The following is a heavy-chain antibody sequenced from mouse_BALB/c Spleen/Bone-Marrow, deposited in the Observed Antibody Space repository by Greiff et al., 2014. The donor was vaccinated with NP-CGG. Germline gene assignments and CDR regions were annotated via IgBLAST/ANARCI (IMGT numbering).Heavy chain of an antibody. CDR2: INPYNGDT. V-gene: IGHV1-20*02. J-gene: IGHJ4*01. D-gene: IGHD1-1*01. CDR1: GYSFTGYF. CDR3: AREGYYYGSSYGNAMDY. Sequence: EVQGVESGPELVKPGASVKISCKASGYSFTGYFMNWVIQSHGKSLEWIGRINPYNGDTFYNQKFKGKATLTVDKSSSTAHMELRSLASEDSAVYYCAREGYYYGSSYGNAMDYWGQGTSVTVSS.